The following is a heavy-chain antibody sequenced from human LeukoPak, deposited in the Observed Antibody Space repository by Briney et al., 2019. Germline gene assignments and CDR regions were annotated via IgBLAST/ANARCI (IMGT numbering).Heavy chain of an antibody. CDR1: GGSVSSVSYY. CDR2: IYYSGST. J-gene: IGHJ4*02. Sequence: SETLSLTCTVSGGSVSSVSYYWRWIRRPPGKGLEWIGYIYYSGSTNYNPSLKSRVTISVDTSKNQFSLKLSSVTAADTAVYYCARSNYDDYSNYGRFDYWGQGTLVTVSS. V-gene: IGHV4-61*01. D-gene: IGHD4-11*01. CDR3: ARSNYDDYSNYGRFDY.